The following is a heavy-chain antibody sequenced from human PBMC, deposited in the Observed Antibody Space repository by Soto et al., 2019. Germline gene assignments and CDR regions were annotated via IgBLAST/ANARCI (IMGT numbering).Heavy chain of an antibody. J-gene: IGHJ3*02. V-gene: IGHV3-30*18. Sequence: QVQLVESGGGVVQPGGSLRLSCAASGFTFSSSGMHWVRQSPGKGLEWVAVISYDGTNKYYADSVKGRFTISRDNSNNTLCLQMNSLRAEDTAVSYCAKPALLGQLVLFDAFDIWGQGTMVAVSS. CDR1: GFTFSSSG. D-gene: IGHD6-6*01. CDR3: AKPALLGQLVLFDAFDI. CDR2: ISYDGTNK.